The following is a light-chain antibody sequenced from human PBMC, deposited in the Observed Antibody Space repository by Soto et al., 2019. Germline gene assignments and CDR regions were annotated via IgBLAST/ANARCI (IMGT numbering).Light chain of an antibody. J-gene: IGLJ1*01. CDR1: RSDVGGNKD. V-gene: IGLV2-14*01. Sequence: QSALTQPDSVSASLGPSAIISCTVTRSDVGGNKDVAWYRQYRGKVPKLLINKVTNRPSGVSYRVSGSKSGNTASLTIAALLAEDEADYFCASSTSDSLYGFGTGTKGTVL. CDR2: KVT. CDR3: ASSTSDSLYG.